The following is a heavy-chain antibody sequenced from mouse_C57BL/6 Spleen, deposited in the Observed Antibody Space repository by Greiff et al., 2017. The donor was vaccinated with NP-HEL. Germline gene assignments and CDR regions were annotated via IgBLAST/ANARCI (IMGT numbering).Heavy chain of an antibody. D-gene: IGHD3-3*01. V-gene: IGHV14-4*01. CDR1: GFNIKDDY. J-gene: IGHJ4*01. Sequence: EVQLVESGAELVRPGASVKLSCTASGFNIKDDYMHWVKQRPEQGLEWIGWIDPENGDTEYASKFQGKATITADTSSNTAYLQLSSLTSEDTAVYYCTTGPASYAMDYWGQGTSVTVSS. CDR2: IDPENGDT. CDR3: TTGPASYAMDY.